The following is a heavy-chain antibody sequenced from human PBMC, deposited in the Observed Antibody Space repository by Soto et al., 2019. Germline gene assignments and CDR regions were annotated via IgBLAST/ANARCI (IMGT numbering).Heavy chain of an antibody. CDR1: GGTFSSYA. Sequence: SVKVSCKASGGTFSSYAISWVRQAPGQGLEWMGGIIPIFGTANYAQKFQGRVTITADESTSTAYMELSSLRSEDTAVYYCASYRPDIVVVPAAQYYYGMDVWGQGTTVTVAS. CDR3: ASYRPDIVVVPAAQYYYGMDV. CDR2: IIPIFGTA. J-gene: IGHJ6*02. D-gene: IGHD2-2*01. V-gene: IGHV1-69*13.